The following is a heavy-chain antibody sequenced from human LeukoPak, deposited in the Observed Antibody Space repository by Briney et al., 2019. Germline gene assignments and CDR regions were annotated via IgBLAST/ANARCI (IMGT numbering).Heavy chain of an antibody. Sequence: PGGSLRLSCGASGFTFSTYGMTWVREAPGKGLEWGSGMSDSGTNTYYADSVKGGFTISRDNSKNTLYLQMNSRRAEDTAVYYCAKGGGVSSKSITMVRGPRRYYYYMDVWGKGTTVTISS. CDR1: GFTFSTYG. V-gene: IGHV3-23*01. J-gene: IGHJ6*03. CDR3: AKGGGVSSKSITMVRGPRRYYYYMDV. D-gene: IGHD3-10*01. CDR2: MSDSGTNT.